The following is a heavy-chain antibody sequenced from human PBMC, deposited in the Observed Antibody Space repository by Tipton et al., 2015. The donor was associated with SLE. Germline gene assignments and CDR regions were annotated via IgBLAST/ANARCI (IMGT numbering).Heavy chain of an antibody. CDR1: GGSITNTIYY. V-gene: IGHV4-39*07. J-gene: IGHJ4*02. D-gene: IGHD3-10*01. CDR2: IYYSGTT. CDR3: ASDRSGSYSQGHFGY. Sequence: TLSLTCTVSGGSITNTIYYWGWIRQPPGKGLEWIGTIYYSGTTYYNPSLKSRVTISVDTSKNQFSLKLSSVTAADTAVYYCASDRSGSYSQGHFGYWGQGTLVTVSS.